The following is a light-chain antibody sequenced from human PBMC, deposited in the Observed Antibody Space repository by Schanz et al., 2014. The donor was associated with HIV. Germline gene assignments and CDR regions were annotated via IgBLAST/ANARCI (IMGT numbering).Light chain of an antibody. CDR2: SVT. J-gene: IGLJ3*02. V-gene: IGLV2-14*03. CDR1: SSDVGGYNY. CDR3: SSHAGSNNLV. Sequence: QSVLTQPASVSGSPGQSIAISCIGTSSDVGGYNYVSWYQQHPGKAPKLLIYSVTGRPSGVSNRFSGSKSDNTASLTISGLQAEDEADYYCSSHAGSNNLVFGGGTKLTVL.